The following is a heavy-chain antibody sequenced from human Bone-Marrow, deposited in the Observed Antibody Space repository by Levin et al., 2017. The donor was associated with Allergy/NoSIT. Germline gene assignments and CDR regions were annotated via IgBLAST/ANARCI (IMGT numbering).Heavy chain of an antibody. V-gene: IGHV7-4-1*02. CDR2: INTNTGNP. Sequence: ASVKVSCKASGYTFNHHVINWVRQAPGQGLEWMGWINTNTGNPTYAQGFTGRFVFSLDTSVSTAYLQISSLRAEDTALYYCARDSSQWLDLMFDYWGQGTLVTVSS. J-gene: IGHJ4*02. D-gene: IGHD6-19*01. CDR1: GYTFNHHV. CDR3: ARDSSQWLDLMFDY.